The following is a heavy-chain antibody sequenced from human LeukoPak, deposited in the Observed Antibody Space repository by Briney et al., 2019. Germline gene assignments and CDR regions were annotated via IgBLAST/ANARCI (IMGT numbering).Heavy chain of an antibody. J-gene: IGHJ6*02. Sequence: SETLSLTCIVSGDSISNYFWTWIRQPPGKGLEWIGYIYYSGSPNYSPSLKSRVTISVDTSKNQFSLKLSSVTAADTAVYYCARRFDYTGGYYGMDVWGQGTTVTVSS. CDR1: GDSISNYF. D-gene: IGHD4-4*01. V-gene: IGHV4-59*12. CDR2: IYYSGSP. CDR3: ARRFDYTGGYYGMDV.